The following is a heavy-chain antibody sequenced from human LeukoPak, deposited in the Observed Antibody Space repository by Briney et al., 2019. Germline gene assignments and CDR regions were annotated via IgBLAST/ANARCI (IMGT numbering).Heavy chain of an antibody. CDR1: GYTFTSYG. CDR2: ISAYNGNT. J-gene: IGHJ6*04. V-gene: IGHV1-18*04. CDR3: ARNSPGYYGSGSRMDV. D-gene: IGHD3-10*01. Sequence: ASVKVSFKASGYTFTSYGISWVRQAPGQGLEWMGWISAYNGNTNYAQKLQGRVTMTTDTSTSTAYMELRSLRSDDTAVYYCARNSPGYYGSGSRMDVWGKGTTVTVSS.